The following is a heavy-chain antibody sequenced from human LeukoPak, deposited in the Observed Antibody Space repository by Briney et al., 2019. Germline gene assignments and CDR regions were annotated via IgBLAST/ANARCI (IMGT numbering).Heavy chain of an antibody. D-gene: IGHD4-17*01. J-gene: IGHJ6*04. CDR1: GGSISSYY. Sequence: SETLSLTCTVSGGSISSYYWRWIRQPPGKGLEWIGYIYYSGSTNYNPSLKSRVTISVDTSKNQFSLELSSVTAADTAVYYCARHPIDYGDYGVWGKGTTVTVSS. CDR3: ARHPIDYGDYGV. V-gene: IGHV4-59*08. CDR2: IYYSGST.